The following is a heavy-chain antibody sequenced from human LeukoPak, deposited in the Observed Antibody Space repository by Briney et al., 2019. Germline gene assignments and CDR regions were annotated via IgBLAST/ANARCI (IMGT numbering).Heavy chain of an antibody. J-gene: IGHJ4*02. CDR2: IYSGGST. V-gene: IGHV3-66*02. Sequence: GGSLRLSCAASGFTVSSNYMSWVRQAPGKGLEWVSVIYSGGSTYYADSVKGRFTISRDNSKNTLYLQMNSLRAEDTAVYYCASNPGYCSSTSCGHYPREDYWGQGNLVTVSS. D-gene: IGHD2-2*01. CDR3: ASNPGYCSSTSCGHYPREDY. CDR1: GFTVSSNY.